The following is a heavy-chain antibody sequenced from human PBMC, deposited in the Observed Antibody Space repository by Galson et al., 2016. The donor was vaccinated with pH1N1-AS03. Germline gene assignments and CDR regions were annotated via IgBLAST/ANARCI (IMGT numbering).Heavy chain of an antibody. V-gene: IGHV4-38-2*02. Sequence: SETLSLTCSVSGFSISSGHYWGWIRQPPGKGLEWIGNIYHSGSAYYNPSLKSRVTMSVDTSTNQFSLKLASLTSADSAVYFCARGGYDWGSGFFDFWGQGTLVSVSS. CDR2: IYHSGSA. CDR3: ARGGYDWGSGFFDF. J-gene: IGHJ4*02. CDR1: GFSISSGHY. D-gene: IGHD5-12*01.